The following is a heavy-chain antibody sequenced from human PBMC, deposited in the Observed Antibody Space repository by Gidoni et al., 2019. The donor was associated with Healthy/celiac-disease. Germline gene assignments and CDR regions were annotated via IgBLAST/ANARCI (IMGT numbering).Heavy chain of an antibody. Sequence: LTCAVYGGSFSGYYWSWIRQPPGKGLEWIGEINHSGSTNYNPSLKSRVTISVDTSKNQFSLKLSSVTAADTAVYYCARSPVVRPLPQYWGQGTLVTVSS. J-gene: IGHJ4*02. D-gene: IGHD3-10*01. CDR1: GGSFSGYY. CDR3: ARSPVVRPLPQY. V-gene: IGHV4-34*01. CDR2: INHSGST.